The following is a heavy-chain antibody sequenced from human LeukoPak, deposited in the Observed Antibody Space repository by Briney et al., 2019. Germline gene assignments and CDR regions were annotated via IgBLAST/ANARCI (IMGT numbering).Heavy chain of an antibody. V-gene: IGHV4-34*01. J-gene: IGHJ4*02. CDR2: INHSGST. D-gene: IGHD3-10*01. CDR1: GGSFSGYY. Sequence: PSETLSLTCAVYGGSFSGYYWSWIRQPPGKGLEWIGEINHSGSTNYNPSLKSRVTISVDTSKNQFSLKLSSVTAADTAVYYCASSPPFASPASDYWGQGTLVTVSS. CDR3: ASSPPFASPASDY.